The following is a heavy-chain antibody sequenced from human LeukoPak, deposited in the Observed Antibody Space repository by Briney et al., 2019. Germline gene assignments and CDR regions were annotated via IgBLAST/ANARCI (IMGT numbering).Heavy chain of an antibody. D-gene: IGHD2-15*01. CDR1: GGSISNYY. Sequence: SETLSLTCSVSGGSISNYYWTWIRQPSGKGLERIGRKYARGNSNYSPPLQSRVTMSVDTSKNQFSLKLRSVTAADTAVYYCARGRYCSADICTGGDSFDLWGQGTMVSVSS. J-gene: IGHJ3*01. CDR2: KYARGNS. V-gene: IGHV4-4*07. CDR3: ARGRYCSADICTGGDSFDL.